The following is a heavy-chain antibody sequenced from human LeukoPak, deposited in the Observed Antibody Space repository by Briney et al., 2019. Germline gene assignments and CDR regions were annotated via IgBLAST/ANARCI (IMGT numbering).Heavy chain of an antibody. CDR2: ISAYNGNT. CDR1: GYAFTSYG. D-gene: IGHD6-19*01. J-gene: IGHJ5*02. CDR3: ARDRIAVAGNWFDP. Sequence: ASVKVSCKASGYAFTSYGISWVRQAPGQGLEWMGWISAYNGNTNYAQKLQGRVTMTTDTSTSTAYMELRSLRSDDTAVYYCARDRIAVAGNWFDPWGQGTLVTVSS. V-gene: IGHV1-18*01.